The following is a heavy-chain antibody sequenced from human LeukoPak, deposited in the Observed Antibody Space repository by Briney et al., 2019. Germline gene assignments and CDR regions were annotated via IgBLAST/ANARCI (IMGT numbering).Heavy chain of an antibody. CDR2: ISGSGGST. V-gene: IGHV3-23*01. CDR1: GFTFSSYA. CDR3: AKVTYYYDSSAQG. J-gene: IGHJ4*02. Sequence: GGSLRLSCAASGFTFSSYAMSWVRQAPGKGLEWVSAISGSGGSTYYADSVKGRFTISRDNSKSTLYLQMNSLRAEDTAVYYCAKVTYYYDSSAQGWGQGTLVTVSS. D-gene: IGHD3-22*01.